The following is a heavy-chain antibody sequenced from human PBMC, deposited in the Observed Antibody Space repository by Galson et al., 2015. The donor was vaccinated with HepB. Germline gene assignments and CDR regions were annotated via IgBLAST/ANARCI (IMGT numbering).Heavy chain of an antibody. J-gene: IGHJ3*02. Sequence: ETLSLTCTVSGGSISSSSYYWGWIRQPPGKGMEWIGSIYYSGSTYYNPSLKSRVAISVDTSKNQFSLKLSSVTAADTAVYYCARQSHGYGGNSGGEGSLAFDIWGQGTMVTVSS. D-gene: IGHD4-23*01. V-gene: IGHV4-39*01. CDR2: IYYSGST. CDR3: ARQSHGYGGNSGGEGSLAFDI. CDR1: GGSISSSSYY.